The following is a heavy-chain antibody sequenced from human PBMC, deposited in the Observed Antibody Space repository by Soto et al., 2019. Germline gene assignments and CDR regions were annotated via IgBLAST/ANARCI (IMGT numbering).Heavy chain of an antibody. CDR3: AKDIGKHCSGGSCYLGSFDY. D-gene: IGHD2-15*01. Sequence: GGSLRLSCAASGFTFDDYTMHWVRQAPGKGLEWVSLISWDGGSTYYADSVKGRFTISRDNSKNSLYLQMNSLRTEDTALYYCAKDIGKHCSGGSCYLGSFDYWGQGTLVTVSS. CDR1: GFTFDDYT. CDR2: ISWDGGST. V-gene: IGHV3-43*01. J-gene: IGHJ4*02.